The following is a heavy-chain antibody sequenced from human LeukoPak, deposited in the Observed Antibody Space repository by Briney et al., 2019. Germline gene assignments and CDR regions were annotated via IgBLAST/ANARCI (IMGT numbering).Heavy chain of an antibody. CDR2: IRYDGINE. D-gene: IGHD2-21*01. Sequence: GGSLRLSCAASGFTFSDYYMSWIRQAPGKGLDWVAYIRYDGINEYYADSVKGRFTISRDLSKSTLFLQMNSLRPEDTAVYYCTTTYCGGDCYSGNFDYWGQGTLVTVSS. V-gene: IGHV3-30*02. J-gene: IGHJ4*02. CDR1: GFTFSDYY. CDR3: TTTYCGGDCYSGNFDY.